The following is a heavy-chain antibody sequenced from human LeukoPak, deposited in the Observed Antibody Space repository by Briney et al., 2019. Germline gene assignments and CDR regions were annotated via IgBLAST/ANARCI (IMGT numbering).Heavy chain of an antibody. CDR1: VFTLSNYN. J-gene: IGHJ4*02. D-gene: IGHD5-24*01. CDR3: ARDGHGWLQASFDY. V-gene: IGHV3-21*06. Sequence: GESLRLSCAASVFTLSNYNMNWVRQAPGKGLEGVSFISSSGSYIYYADSVKGRFTISRDNANNLLFLQMDRLRAEDTAVYYCARDGHGWLQASFDYWGQGTLVTVSS. CDR2: ISSSGSYI.